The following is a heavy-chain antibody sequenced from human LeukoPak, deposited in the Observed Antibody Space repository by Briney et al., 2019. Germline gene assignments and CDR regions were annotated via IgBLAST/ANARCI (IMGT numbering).Heavy chain of an antibody. V-gene: IGHV3-48*03. CDR1: GFTFSSYE. CDR2: ISSSGSTI. CDR3: ATTSQLDFDY. Sequence: PGGSLRLSCAASGFTFSSYEMNWVRQAPGKGLEWVSYISSSGSTIYYADSVKGRFTISRDNAKNSLYLQMNSLRAEDTAVYYCATTSQLDFDYWGQGTLVTVSS. D-gene: IGHD2-2*01. J-gene: IGHJ4*02.